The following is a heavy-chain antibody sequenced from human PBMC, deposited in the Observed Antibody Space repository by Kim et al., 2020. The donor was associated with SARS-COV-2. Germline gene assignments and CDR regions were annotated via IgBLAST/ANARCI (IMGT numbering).Heavy chain of an antibody. CDR1: GGSISSSSYY. D-gene: IGHD5-18*01. J-gene: IGHJ5*02. V-gene: IGHV4-39*01. CDR2: IYYSGST. CDR3: ARHPRIQLWVRANIGFDP. Sequence: SETLSLTCTVSGGSISSSSYYWGWIRQPPGKGLEWIGSIYYSGSTYYNPSLKSRVTISVDTSKNQFSLKLSSVTAADTAVYYCARHPRIQLWVRANIGFDPWGQGTLVTVSS.